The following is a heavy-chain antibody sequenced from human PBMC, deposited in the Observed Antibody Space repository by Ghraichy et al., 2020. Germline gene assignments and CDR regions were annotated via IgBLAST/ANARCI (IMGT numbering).Heavy chain of an antibody. CDR1: GGSFSGYY. CDR3: ARRGIDIVVVRYYYMDV. CDR2: INHSGST. V-gene: IGHV4-34*01. J-gene: IGHJ6*03. Sequence: SETLSLTCAVYGGSFSGYYWSWIRQPPGKGLEWIGEINHSGSTNYNPSLKSRVTISVDTSKNQFSLKLSSVTAADTAVYYCARRGIDIVVVRYYYMDVWGKGTTVTVSS. D-gene: IGHD2-2*01.